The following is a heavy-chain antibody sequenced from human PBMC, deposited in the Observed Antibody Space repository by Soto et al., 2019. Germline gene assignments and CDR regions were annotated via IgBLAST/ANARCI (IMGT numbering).Heavy chain of an antibody. D-gene: IGHD4-17*01. CDR3: AKDHLLTTVTNMGD. J-gene: IGHJ4*02. Sequence: QVQLVESGGGVVQPGRSVRLSCAASGFTFSTYGMHWVRQAPGKGLECVAVISYHGNDKYYAEFVKGRFNISRDNFKNTLYLKMDSLRDEDTAVYYCAKDHLLTTVTNMGDCGQGILVIVSS. CDR1: GFTFSTYG. CDR2: ISYHGNDK. V-gene: IGHV3-30*18.